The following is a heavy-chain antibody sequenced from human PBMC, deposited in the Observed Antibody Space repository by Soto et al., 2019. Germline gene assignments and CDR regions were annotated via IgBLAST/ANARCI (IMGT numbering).Heavy chain of an antibody. J-gene: IGHJ3*01. CDR1: GGSFSGYY. CDR2: INHSGST. Sequence: QVQLQQWGAGLLKPSETLSLTCAVYGGSFSGYYWSWIRQPPGKGLEWIGEINHSGSTNYNPSLKSRVTISVDTSKNQFSLKLSSVTAADTAVYYCARGWGITMTLWGQGTMVTVSS. D-gene: IGHD3-22*01. V-gene: IGHV4-34*01. CDR3: ARGWGITMTL.